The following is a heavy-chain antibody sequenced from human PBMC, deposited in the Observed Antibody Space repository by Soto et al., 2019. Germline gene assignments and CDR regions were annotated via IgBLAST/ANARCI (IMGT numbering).Heavy chain of an antibody. D-gene: IGHD6-13*01. CDR2: IYTSGST. Sequence: ETQSLTCTVYGDSIIRYYGSWIRQPAGKGLEWIGRIYTSGSTNYNRSLKSRVTMSLDTSKNQFSLKLRSVTAADTAVFYCARYAGSSWFDYWGQGTLVTVS. V-gene: IGHV4-59*10. CDR1: GDSIIRYY. CDR3: ARYAGSSWFDY. J-gene: IGHJ4*02.